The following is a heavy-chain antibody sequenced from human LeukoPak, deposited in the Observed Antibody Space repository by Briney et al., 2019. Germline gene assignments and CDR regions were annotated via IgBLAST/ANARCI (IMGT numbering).Heavy chain of an antibody. CDR2: ITGSGGNS. Sequence: WGTLSFSGAASGFIISSFSMVRLRQAPGKGLEWVSVITGSGGNSYYEDPVKVRFTIAKDNTKNTVYLQMSSLRVDDTAVYYCAKAARCSWPAYYYGMDVWGQGTTLSVSS. V-gene: IGHV3-23*01. J-gene: IGHJ6*02. D-gene: IGHD6-13*01. CDR1: GFIISSFS. CDR3: AKAARCSWPAYYYGMDV.